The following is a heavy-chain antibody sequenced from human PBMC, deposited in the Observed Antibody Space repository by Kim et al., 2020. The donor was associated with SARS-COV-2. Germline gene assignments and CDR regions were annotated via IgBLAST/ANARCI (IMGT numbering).Heavy chain of an antibody. CDR1: GGTFSSYA. Sequence: SVKVSCKASGGTFSSYAISWVRQAPGQGLEWMGGIIPIFGTANYAQKFQGRVTITADESTSTAYMELSSLRSEDTAVYYCARTTRVGGFLSFDYWGQGTLVTVSS. J-gene: IGHJ4*02. D-gene: IGHD3-10*01. CDR2: IIPIFGTA. V-gene: IGHV1-69*13. CDR3: ARTTRVGGFLSFDY.